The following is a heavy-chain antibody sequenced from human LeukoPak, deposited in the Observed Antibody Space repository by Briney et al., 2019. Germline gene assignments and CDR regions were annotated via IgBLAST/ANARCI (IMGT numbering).Heavy chain of an antibody. CDR2: ISGSGGRT. J-gene: IGHJ4*02. Sequence: GGSLRLSCAASGFTFSSYGMSWVRQAPGKGLEWVSTISGSGGRTYYADSVKGRFTISRDNSKNTLYLQMNSLRAEDTALYYCARGGYDSFYFDYWGQGTLVTVSS. V-gene: IGHV3-23*01. CDR1: GFTFSSYG. D-gene: IGHD5-12*01. CDR3: ARGGYDSFYFDY.